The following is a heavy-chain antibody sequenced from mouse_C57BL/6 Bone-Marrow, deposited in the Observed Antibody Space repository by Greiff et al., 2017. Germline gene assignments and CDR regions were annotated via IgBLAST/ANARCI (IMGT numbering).Heavy chain of an antibody. CDR1: GYTFTSYD. CDR2: IYPRDGST. V-gene: IGHV1-85*01. CDR3: ARDYGSSYWYFDV. D-gene: IGHD1-1*01. J-gene: IGHJ1*03. Sequence: VQLVESGPELVKPGASVKLSCKASGYTFTSYDINWVKQRPGQGLEWIGWIYPRDGSTKYNEKFKGKATLTVDTSSSTAYMELHSLTSEDSAGYFCARDYGSSYWYFDVWGTGTTVTVSS.